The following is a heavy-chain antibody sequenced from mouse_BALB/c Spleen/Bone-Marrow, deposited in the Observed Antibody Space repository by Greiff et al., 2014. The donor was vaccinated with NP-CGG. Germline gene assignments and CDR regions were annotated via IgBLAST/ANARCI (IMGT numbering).Heavy chain of an antibody. D-gene: IGHD1-2*01. V-gene: IGHV7-3*02. CDR1: GFTFTAYY. CDR2: IRNKANGYTT. Sequence: EVQLVESGGGLVQPGGSLRLSCAPSGFTFTAYYMSWVRQPPGKALEWLGFIRNKANGYTTEYSASVKGRFTISRDNSQSILYLQMNTLRAEDSATYYCARERTTATLYWYFDVWGAGTTVTVSS. CDR3: ARERTTATLYWYFDV. J-gene: IGHJ1*01.